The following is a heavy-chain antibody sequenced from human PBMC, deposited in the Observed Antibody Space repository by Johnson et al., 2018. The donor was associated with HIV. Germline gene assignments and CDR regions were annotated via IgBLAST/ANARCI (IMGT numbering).Heavy chain of an antibody. V-gene: IGHV3-30-3*01. D-gene: IGHD2/OR15-2a*01. CDR2: ISYDGNNK. CDR1: GFIFSTYG. Sequence: QMQLVESGGGVVQPGRSLRLSCAASGFIFSTYGMHWVRQAPGRGLEWVAIISYDGNNKDYADSVKGRFTISRDNSKNTLFLQMNSLRTEDTAVYFCASEASFAPRPETAFDIWGQGTMVTVSS. J-gene: IGHJ3*02. CDR3: ASEASFAPRPETAFDI.